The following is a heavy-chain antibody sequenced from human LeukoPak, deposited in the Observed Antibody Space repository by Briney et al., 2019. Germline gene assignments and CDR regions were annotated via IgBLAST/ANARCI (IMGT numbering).Heavy chain of an antibody. J-gene: IGHJ3*02. CDR3: ARDVVYSSSWYQYYAFDI. D-gene: IGHD6-13*01. Sequence: SETLSLTCTVSGGSISSYYWSWIRQPPGKGLEWIGYIYYSGSTNYNPSLKSRVTISVDTSKNQFSLKLSSVTAADTAVYYCARDVVYSSSWYQYYAFDIRGQGTMVTVSS. CDR2: IYYSGST. CDR1: GGSISSYY. V-gene: IGHV4-59*01.